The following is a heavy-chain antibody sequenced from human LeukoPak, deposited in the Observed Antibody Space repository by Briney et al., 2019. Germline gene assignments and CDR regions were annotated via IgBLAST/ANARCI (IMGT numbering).Heavy chain of an antibody. CDR2: IYYSGST. J-gene: IGHJ6*03. D-gene: IGHD2-2*01. Sequence: SETLSLTCTVSGGSISSGDYYWSWIRQPPGKGLEWIGYIYYSGSTYYNPSLESRVTISVDTSKNQFSLKLSSVTAADTAVYYCASEVSGVVVPAANYYYYMDVWGKGTTVTVSS. CDR1: GGSISSGDYY. V-gene: IGHV4-30-4*08. CDR3: ASEVSGVVVPAANYYYYMDV.